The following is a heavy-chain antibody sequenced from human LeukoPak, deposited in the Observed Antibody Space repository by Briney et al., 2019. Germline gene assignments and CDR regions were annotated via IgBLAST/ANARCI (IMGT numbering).Heavy chain of an antibody. CDR2: INHSGST. D-gene: IGHD6-19*01. V-gene: IGHV4-34*01. J-gene: IGHJ4*02. CDR3: ARDKRYSSGWPFFDY. Sequence: SETLSLTCAVYGGSFSGYYWSWIRQPPGKGLEWIGEINHSGSTNYNPSLKSRVTISVDTSKNQFSLKLSSVTAADTAVYYCARDKRYSSGWPFFDYWGQGTLVTVSS. CDR1: GGSFSGYY.